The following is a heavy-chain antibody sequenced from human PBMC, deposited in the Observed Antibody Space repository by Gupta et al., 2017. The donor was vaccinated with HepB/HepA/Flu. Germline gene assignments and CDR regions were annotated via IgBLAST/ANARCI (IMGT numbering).Heavy chain of an antibody. CDR2: ISAYNGNT. J-gene: IGHJ4*02. CDR3: ARDRPFDDCWSGYYPFDY. Sequence: QVQLVQSGAEVKKPGASVKVSCKASGYTFTSYGISWVRQAPGQGLEWMGWISAYNGNTNYAKKRQGRVTMTTDTSTSTADRELRSLRSEETAVYDGARDRPFDDCWSGYYPFDYGGQGTLVTVSS. CDR1: GYTFTSYG. V-gene: IGHV1-18*01. D-gene: IGHD3-3*01.